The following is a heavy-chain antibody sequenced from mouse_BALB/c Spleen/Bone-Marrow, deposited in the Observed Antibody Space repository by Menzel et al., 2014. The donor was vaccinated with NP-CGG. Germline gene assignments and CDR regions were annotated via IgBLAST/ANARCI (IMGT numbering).Heavy chain of an antibody. V-gene: IGHV14-3*02. CDR1: GFNIKDTY. CDR2: IDPANGNT. CDR3: ADLGDY. D-gene: IGHD4-1*01. J-gene: IGHJ2*01. Sequence: VQLQQSGAELVKPGASVKLSCSASGFNIKDTYIHWVKQRPEQGLEWIGRIDPANGNTKYDPKFQGKATVTVDTSANTGYLQLSSLTSEDTAVYYCADLGDYWGQGTTLTVSS.